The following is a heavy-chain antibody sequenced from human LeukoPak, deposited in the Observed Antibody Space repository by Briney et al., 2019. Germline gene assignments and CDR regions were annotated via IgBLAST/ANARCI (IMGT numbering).Heavy chain of an antibody. CDR1: GYTFTSYA. CDR2: INAGNGNT. CDR3: ARSNVVVVAATGYYYYDSSGYPY. D-gene: IGHD3-22*01. J-gene: IGHJ4*02. Sequence: ASVTVSCKASGYTFTSYAMHWVRQAPGQRLEWMGWINAGNGNTKYSQKFQGRVTITRDTSASTAYMELSSLRSEDTAVYYCARSNVVVVAATGYYYYDSSGYPYWGQGTLVTVSS. V-gene: IGHV1-3*01.